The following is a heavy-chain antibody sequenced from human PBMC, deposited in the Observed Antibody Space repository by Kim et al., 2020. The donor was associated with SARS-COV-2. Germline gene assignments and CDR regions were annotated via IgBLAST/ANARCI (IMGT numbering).Heavy chain of an antibody. CDR1: GYIVTGHY. CDR3: ASQPNAAAGTWCFDY. Sequence: ASVKVSCKTSGYIVTGHYLHWVRQAPGQGLEWMGWISPDTGGTNYAEKFQDRVTMTRDTSIRTAYMELNSLRSDDTAVYYCASQPNAAAGTWCFDYWGQGALVTVSS. J-gene: IGHJ4*02. D-gene: IGHD6-19*01. CDR2: ISPDTGGT. V-gene: IGHV1-2*02.